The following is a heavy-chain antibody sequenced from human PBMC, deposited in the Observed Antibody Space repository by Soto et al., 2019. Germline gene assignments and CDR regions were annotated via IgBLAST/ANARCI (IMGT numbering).Heavy chain of an antibody. D-gene: IGHD6-25*01. CDR3: ARDRGNRYYYGMDV. J-gene: IGHJ6*02. Sequence: SETLSLTCTVSGGSISSGGYYWSWIRQHPGKGLEWIGYIYYSGSTYYNPSLKSRVTISVDTSKNQFSLKPSSVTAADTAVYYCARDRGNRYYYGMDVWGQGTTVTVSS. CDR2: IYYSGST. CDR1: GGSISSGGYY. V-gene: IGHV4-31*03.